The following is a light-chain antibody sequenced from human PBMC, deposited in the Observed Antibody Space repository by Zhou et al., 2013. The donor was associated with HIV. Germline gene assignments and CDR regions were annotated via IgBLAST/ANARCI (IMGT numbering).Light chain of an antibody. CDR1: QSISSY. CDR3: QQSQDYPLT. CDR2: AAS. Sequence: AIRMTQSPSSFSASTGDRVTITCRANQSISSYLAWYQHKPGKAPEVLIYAASTLQSGVPSRFSGSGSGTIFTLTISSVQPEDFATYFCQQSQDYPLTFGGGTKVEI. V-gene: IGKV1-8*01. J-gene: IGKJ4*01.